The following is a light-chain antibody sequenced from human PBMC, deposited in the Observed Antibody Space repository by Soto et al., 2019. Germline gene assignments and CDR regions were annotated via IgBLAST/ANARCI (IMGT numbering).Light chain of an antibody. CDR1: QSVSSN. CDR2: GAS. V-gene: IGKV3-15*01. Sequence: EIVMTQSPATLSVSPGERATLSCRASQSVSSNLAWYQQKPGQAPRLLIYGASTRATGIPARFSGSGSGTDLTITIRRLEYDDFAVYYCHHNNNWSVFGPGTKVDIK. CDR3: HHNNNWSV. J-gene: IGKJ3*01.